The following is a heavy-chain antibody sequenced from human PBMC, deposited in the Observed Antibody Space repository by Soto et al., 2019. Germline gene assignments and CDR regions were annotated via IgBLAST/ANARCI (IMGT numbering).Heavy chain of an antibody. CDR2: IKSKSGGGTT. CDR1: GFTFSDAW. J-gene: IGHJ5*02. V-gene: IGHV3-15*01. Sequence: GGSLRLSCAASGFTFSDAWMSWVRQAPGKGLDWVGRIKSKSGGGTTEYAAPVRGRFTISRDDSKNTLYLQMNSLKTEDTAVYYCTTDLWRIAVVVGSTGYFNPWGQGTPVTVAS. CDR3: TTDLWRIAVVVGSTGYFNP. D-gene: IGHD2-15*01.